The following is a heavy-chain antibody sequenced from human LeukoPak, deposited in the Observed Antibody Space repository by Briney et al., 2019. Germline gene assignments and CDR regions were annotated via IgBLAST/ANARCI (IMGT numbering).Heavy chain of an antibody. CDR1: GFTFSSYA. Sequence: GGSLRLSCAASGFTFSSYAMSWVRQAPGKGLEWVSAISGSGGSTYYAGSVKGRFTISRDNSKNTLYLQMNSLRAEDTAVYYCAKKGRVVVVSYGMDVWGQGTTVTVSS. CDR2: ISGSGGST. D-gene: IGHD3-22*01. CDR3: AKKGRVVVVSYGMDV. V-gene: IGHV3-23*01. J-gene: IGHJ6*02.